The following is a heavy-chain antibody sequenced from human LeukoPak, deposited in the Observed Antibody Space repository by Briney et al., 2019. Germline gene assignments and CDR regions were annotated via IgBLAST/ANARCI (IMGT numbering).Heavy chain of an antibody. CDR2: IYCSGST. V-gene: IGHV4-39*07. J-gene: IGHJ5*02. CDR3: AGSYNILTGYYQRGPWFDP. Sequence: SETLSLTCTVSGGSISSSSYYWGWIRQPPGKGLEWIASIYCSGSTNYNPSLKSRVTISVDTSKNQFSLKLSSVTAADTAVYYCAGSYNILTGYYQRGPWFDPWGQGTLVTVSS. CDR1: GGSISSSSYY. D-gene: IGHD3-9*01.